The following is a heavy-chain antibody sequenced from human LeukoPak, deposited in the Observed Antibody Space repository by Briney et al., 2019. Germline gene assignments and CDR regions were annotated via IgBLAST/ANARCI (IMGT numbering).Heavy chain of an antibody. Sequence: SETLSLTCTVSGGSISSSSYYWGWIRQPPGKGLEWIGSIYYSGSTYYNPSLKGRVTISVDTSKNQFSLKLSSVTAADTAVYYCARAQEYYYDSSGYDDAFDIWGQGTMVTVPS. J-gene: IGHJ3*02. CDR2: IYYSGST. V-gene: IGHV4-39*07. CDR3: ARAQEYYYDSSGYDDAFDI. CDR1: GGSISSSSYY. D-gene: IGHD3-22*01.